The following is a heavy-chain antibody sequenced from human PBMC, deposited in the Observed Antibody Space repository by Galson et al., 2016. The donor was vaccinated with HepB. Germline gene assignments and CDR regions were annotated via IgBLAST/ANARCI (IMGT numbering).Heavy chain of an antibody. CDR1: GFTFTGYW. D-gene: IGHD6-13*01. Sequence: SLRLSCAASGFTFTGYWMTWVRQAPGKGPEWVAHIKQDGSEIYYVESVKGRFTISRDNAKNSLYLQMNSLRAEDTAVYSCVTERRTSSWCFWGQGTLVTVSS. CDR3: VTERRTSSWCF. J-gene: IGHJ1*01. V-gene: IGHV3-7*01. CDR2: IKQDGSEI.